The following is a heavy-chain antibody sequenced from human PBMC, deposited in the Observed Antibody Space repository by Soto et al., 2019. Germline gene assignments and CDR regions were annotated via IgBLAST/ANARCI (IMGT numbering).Heavy chain of an antibody. V-gene: IGHV3-23*01. D-gene: IGHD2-21*02. CDR1: GFTFSNYW. Sequence: PGGSLRLSCAASGFTFSNYWMHWVRQAPGEGLDWVSSISDSADRIYYADSVTGRFTISRDSSKNTLYIQMDKLRVEDTAVYYCAAAIYGDWSFDYWGQGTLVTVSS. J-gene: IGHJ4*02. CDR3: AAAIYGDWSFDY. CDR2: ISDSADRI.